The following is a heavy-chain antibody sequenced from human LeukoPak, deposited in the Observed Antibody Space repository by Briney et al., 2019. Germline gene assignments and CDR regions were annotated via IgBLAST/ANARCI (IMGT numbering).Heavy chain of an antibody. Sequence: PSETLSLTCTVSGGSINSGSYYWSWIRQPAGKGLEWIGRIYTSGSTNYNPSLKSRVTISLDTSKNQFSLKLSSVTAADTAVYYCARGYSSGWYQDYYYYYMDVWGKGTTVTISS. CDR2: IYTSGST. CDR3: ARGYSSGWYQDYYYYYMDV. J-gene: IGHJ6*03. V-gene: IGHV4-61*02. D-gene: IGHD6-19*01. CDR1: GGSINSGSYY.